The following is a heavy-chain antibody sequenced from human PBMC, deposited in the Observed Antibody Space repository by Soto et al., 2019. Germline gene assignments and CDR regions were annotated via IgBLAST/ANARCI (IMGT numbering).Heavy chain of an antibody. Sequence: QVKLVESGGGVVQPGRSLRLSCVASGFTFSRYGMHWVRQAPGKGLEWVAVIWNDGSKQVYDDSVKGRFTISRDNSKNTLYLEMDSLRDEDTSVYYCARDDDYEANAIDLWGQGTLVTVSS. CDR3: ARDDDYEANAIDL. CDR1: GFTFSRYG. CDR2: IWNDGSKQ. J-gene: IGHJ5*02. D-gene: IGHD4-17*01. V-gene: IGHV3-33*01.